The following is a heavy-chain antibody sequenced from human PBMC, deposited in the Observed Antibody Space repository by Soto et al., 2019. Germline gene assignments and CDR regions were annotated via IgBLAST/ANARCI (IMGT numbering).Heavy chain of an antibody. CDR1: GFTFSGSP. CDR3: TSGMEP. CDR2: IRSKANSYAT. J-gene: IGHJ5*02. V-gene: IGHV3-73*02. D-gene: IGHD2-8*01. Sequence: EVQLVESGGGLVQPGGSLKLSCAASGFTFSGSPMHWVRQASGKGLEWVGRIRSKANSYATAYAASVKGRFTIARDDSKTTASLQMNSLKTEDPAVSYCTSGMEPWGQGTLVTVSS.